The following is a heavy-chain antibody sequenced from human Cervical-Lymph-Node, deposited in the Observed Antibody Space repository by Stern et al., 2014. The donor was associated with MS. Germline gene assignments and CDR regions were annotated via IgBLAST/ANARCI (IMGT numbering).Heavy chain of an antibody. D-gene: IGHD2-21*01. CDR3: ARVIRTRPSAFDY. J-gene: IGHJ4*02. V-gene: IGHV4-30-4*01. CDR2: IDYSRRT. Sequence: QVQLVESGPGLVKPSQTLSLTCTVSGDFITSGDYYWSWIRQPPGKGLQFLGYIDYSRRTYYIPSLKSRLTMSIDMSKSQFSLQLSSLTSADTAMYYCARVIRTRPSAFDYWGPGTLVAVSS. CDR1: GDFITSGDYY.